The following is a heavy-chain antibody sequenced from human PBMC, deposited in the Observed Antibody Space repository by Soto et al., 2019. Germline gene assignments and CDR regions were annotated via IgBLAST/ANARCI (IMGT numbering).Heavy chain of an antibody. D-gene: IGHD7-27*01. Sequence: QITLKESGPTLVKPTQTLTLTCTFSGFSLSTSGVGVGWIRQPPGKALEWLALIYWDDDKRYSPSLKSRPTLTTDTSKNQVVLTMTNMDPVDTATYYCAHSLIPNWGSRGAFDYWGQGTLVTVSS. V-gene: IGHV2-5*02. CDR3: AHSLIPNWGSRGAFDY. CDR2: IYWDDDK. J-gene: IGHJ4*02. CDR1: GFSLSTSGVG.